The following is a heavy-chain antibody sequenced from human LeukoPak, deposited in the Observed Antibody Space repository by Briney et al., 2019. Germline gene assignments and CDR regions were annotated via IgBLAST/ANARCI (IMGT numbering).Heavy chain of an antibody. CDR2: IGSNGGST. CDR3: ARTGIADYYGMDV. V-gene: IGHV3-64*01. J-gene: IGHJ6*02. D-gene: IGHD6-13*01. Sequence: GGSLRLSCAASGFTFSSYAMHWVRQAPGKALEYVSAIGSNGGSTYYANSVKGRFTISRDNSKNTLYLQMGSLRAEDMAVYYCARTGIADYYGMDVWGQGTTVTVSS. CDR1: GFTFSSYA.